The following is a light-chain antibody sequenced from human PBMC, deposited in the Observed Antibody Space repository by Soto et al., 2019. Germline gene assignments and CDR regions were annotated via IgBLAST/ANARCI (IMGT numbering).Light chain of an antibody. CDR2: EVS. CDR3: SSYAGSNNLV. V-gene: IGLV2-8*01. J-gene: IGLJ2*01. Sequence: QSALTQPPSASGSPGQSVTISCTGTSSDIGGYNYVSWYQHHPGKAPKLMIYEVSKRPSGVPDRFSGSRSGNTASLTVSGLQAEDEAEYYCSSYAGSNNLVFGRGTKLTVL. CDR1: SSDIGGYNY.